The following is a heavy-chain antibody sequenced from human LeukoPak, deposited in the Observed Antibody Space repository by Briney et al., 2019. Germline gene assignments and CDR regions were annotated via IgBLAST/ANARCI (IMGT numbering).Heavy chain of an antibody. J-gene: IGHJ6*02. Sequence: GGPLRLSCAASGFTFSSYAMSWVRQAPGKGLEWVSAISGSGGSTYYADSVKGRFTISRDNSKNTLYLQMNSLRAEDTAVYYCAKDPAIMYYYYGMDVWGQGTTVTVSS. CDR3: AKDPAIMYYYYGMDV. CDR1: GFTFSSYA. CDR2: ISGSGGST. V-gene: IGHV3-23*01. D-gene: IGHD2-8*01.